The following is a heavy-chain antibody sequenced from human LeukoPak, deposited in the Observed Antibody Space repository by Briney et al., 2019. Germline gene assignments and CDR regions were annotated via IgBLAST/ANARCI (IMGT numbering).Heavy chain of an antibody. J-gene: IGHJ4*02. CDR2: INSDGSST. Sequence: GGSLRLSCAASGFTFSSYWMHWVRHAPGKGLVWVSRINSDGSSTSYADSVKGRFTISRDNAKNTLYLQMNSLRAEDTAVYYCARGLGYCSSTSCPSDYWGQGTLVTVSS. V-gene: IGHV3-74*01. CDR1: GFTFSSYW. CDR3: ARGLGYCSSTSCPSDY. D-gene: IGHD2-2*01.